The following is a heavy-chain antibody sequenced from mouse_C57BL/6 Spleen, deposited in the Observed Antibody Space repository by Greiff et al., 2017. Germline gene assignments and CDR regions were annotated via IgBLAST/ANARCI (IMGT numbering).Heavy chain of an antibody. D-gene: IGHD1-1*01. V-gene: IGHV14-3*01. Sequence: EVKLVESVAELVRPGASVKLSCTASGFNIKNTYMHWVKQRPEQGLEWIGRIDPANGNTKYAPKFQGKATITADTSSNTAYLQLSSLTSEDTAIYYCARSYYYGSSPNAMDYWGQGASVTVAS. CDR3: ARSYYYGSSPNAMDY. CDR2: IDPANGNT. CDR1: GFNIKNTY. J-gene: IGHJ4*01.